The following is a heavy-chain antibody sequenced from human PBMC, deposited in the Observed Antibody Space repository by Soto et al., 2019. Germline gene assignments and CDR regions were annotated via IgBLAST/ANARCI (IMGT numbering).Heavy chain of an antibody. CDR3: ARALAGDYYDSSGYLPTNYYYGMDV. CDR2: INHSGST. V-gene: IGHV4-34*01. D-gene: IGHD3-22*01. Sequence: SETLSLTCAVYGGSFSGYYWSWIRQPPGKGLEWIGEINHSGSTNYNPSLKSRVTISVDTSKNQFSLKLSSVTAADTAVYYCARALAGDYYDSSGYLPTNYYYGMDVWGQGTTVTVSS. J-gene: IGHJ6*02. CDR1: GGSFSGYY.